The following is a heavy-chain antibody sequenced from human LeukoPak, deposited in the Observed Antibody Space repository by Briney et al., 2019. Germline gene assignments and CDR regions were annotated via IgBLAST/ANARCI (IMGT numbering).Heavy chain of an antibody. Sequence: PGGSLGLSCAASGFSFSSYGMHWVRQAPGKGLEWVAVISYDGSNEYYADSVKGRFTISRDNSKNTLDLQMNSLRAEDTAVYYCAKDLYRQNLDWYFDLWGRGILVTVSS. CDR3: AKDLYRQNLDWYFDL. CDR1: GFSFSSYG. J-gene: IGHJ2*01. D-gene: IGHD1-26*01. CDR2: ISYDGSNE. V-gene: IGHV3-30*18.